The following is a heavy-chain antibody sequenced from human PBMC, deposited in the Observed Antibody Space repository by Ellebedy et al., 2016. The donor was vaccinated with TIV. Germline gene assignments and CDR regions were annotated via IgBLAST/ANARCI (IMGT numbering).Heavy chain of an antibody. CDR3: AKTASDSGWYLFDY. Sequence: GESPKISCAASKFTFSDYAMSWVRQAPGKGLEWVSVIIGSGVITYYADSVKGRFTISRDNSKNTLYLQMNSLRAEETDVYYCAKTASDSGWYLFDYWGQGTLVTVSS. V-gene: IGHV3-23*01. CDR2: IIGSGVIT. CDR1: KFTFSDYA. D-gene: IGHD6-19*01. J-gene: IGHJ4*02.